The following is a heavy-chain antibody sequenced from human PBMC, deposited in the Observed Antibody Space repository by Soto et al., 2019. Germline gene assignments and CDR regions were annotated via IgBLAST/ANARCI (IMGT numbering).Heavy chain of an antibody. V-gene: IGHV3-30*18. CDR2: TSYDGNNK. J-gene: IGHJ6*02. D-gene: IGHD3-10*01. CDR3: AEAWGENYFAMDV. CDR1: GFTFSSYG. Sequence: QVQLVASGGDVVQPGRSLRLSCAASGFTFSSYGMHCVRQAPGKGLEWVAVTSYDGNNKFYGESVKGRFTISRDNSKNTRSLPMNTLRAEDTAVYYCAEAWGENYFAMDVSGQGTTVTVSS.